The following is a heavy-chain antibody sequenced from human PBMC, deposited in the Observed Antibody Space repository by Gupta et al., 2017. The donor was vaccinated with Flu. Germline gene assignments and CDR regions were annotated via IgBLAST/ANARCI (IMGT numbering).Heavy chain of an antibody. V-gene: IGHV3-48*03. D-gene: IGHD2-15*01. CDR3: ARDAAVVAATPDYFDY. Sequence: EVQLVESGGGLVQPGGSLRLSCAASGFTFSSYEMNWVRQAPGKGLEWVSFISSSGTTIYYADSVKGRFTISRDNAKNSLYLQMNSLRAEDTAVYYCARDAAVVAATPDYFDYWGQGTLVTASS. J-gene: IGHJ4*02. CDR1: GFTFSSYE. CDR2: ISSSGTTI.